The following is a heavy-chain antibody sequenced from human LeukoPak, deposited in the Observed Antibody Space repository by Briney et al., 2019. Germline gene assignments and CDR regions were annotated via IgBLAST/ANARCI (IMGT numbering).Heavy chain of an antibody. J-gene: IGHJ4*02. CDR1: GYSFTSYG. D-gene: IGHD1-26*01. CDR3: ARGGKNYFDF. V-gene: IGHV1-18*01. CDR2: ISAYDGET. Sequence: ASVKVSCKASGYSFTSYGISWVREAPGRGLEWVGYISAYDGETRYAQKFQGRVTLTTDTPTGTVYMEMRRLRSDDTAVYYCARGGKNYFDFWGQGTLVTVSS.